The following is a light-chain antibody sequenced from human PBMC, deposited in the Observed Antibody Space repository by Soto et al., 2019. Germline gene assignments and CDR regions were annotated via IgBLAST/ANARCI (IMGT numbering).Light chain of an antibody. J-gene: IGKJ2*01. CDR2: AAS. V-gene: IGKV1-39*01. CDR3: QQSYSTPPYT. Sequence: QVTQSPPSLSASVGDSVTISCRASQDISTYLNWYQQKPGKAPNLLIYAASSLQSGVPSRFSGSGSGTDFTLTISSLQPEDFATYYCQQSYSTPPYTFGQGTKLEIK. CDR1: QDISTY.